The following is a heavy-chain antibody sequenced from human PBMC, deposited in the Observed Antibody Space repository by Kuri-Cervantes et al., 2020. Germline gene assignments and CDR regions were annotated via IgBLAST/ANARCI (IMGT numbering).Heavy chain of an antibody. D-gene: IGHD6-13*01. V-gene: IGHV3-30*18. Sequence: GESLKISCVVSGFTFSSYVMHWVRQAPGKGLEWVTAISYDGSNKDYADSVKGRFTISRDNSKNTLYLQMNSLRAEDTAVYYCAKEISSSWYAESYWGQGTLVTVSS. CDR2: ISYDGSNK. J-gene: IGHJ4*02. CDR3: AKEISSSWYAESY. CDR1: GFTFSSYV.